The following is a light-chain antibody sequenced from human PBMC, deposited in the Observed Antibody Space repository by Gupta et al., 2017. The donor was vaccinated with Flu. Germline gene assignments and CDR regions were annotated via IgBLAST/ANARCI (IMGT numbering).Light chain of an antibody. V-gene: IGLV2-8*01. CDR2: EVT. J-gene: IGLJ1*01. Sequence: VTTSPTGTSSDVGGYNHVSWYQHHPGKAPNLMIYEVTKRSSGVPDRFSGSKSGNTASLTVSGLQAEDEADYYCSSQAGGNTPYVFGTGTKVTVL. CDR3: SSQAGGNTPYV. CDR1: SSDVGGYNH.